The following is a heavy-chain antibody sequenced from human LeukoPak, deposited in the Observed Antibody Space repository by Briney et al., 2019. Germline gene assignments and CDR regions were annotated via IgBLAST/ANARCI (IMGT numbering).Heavy chain of an antibody. Sequence: PSETLSLTCTVSGGSISSSSYYWAWIRQPPGKGLEWIGSLYYTGSTNYSPSLKSRVTISGDASKNQFSLKLNSVTTADTAVYYCARAIYDSSGFYQDYAFDIWGQGTMVTVSS. V-gene: IGHV4-39*01. D-gene: IGHD3-22*01. CDR1: GGSISSSSYY. J-gene: IGHJ3*02. CDR3: ARAIYDSSGFYQDYAFDI. CDR2: LYYTGST.